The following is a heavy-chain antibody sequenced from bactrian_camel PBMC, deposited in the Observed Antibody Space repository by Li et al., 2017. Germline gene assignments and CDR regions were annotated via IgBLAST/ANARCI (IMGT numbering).Heavy chain of an antibody. CDR3: AQEEYSWPALHY. CDR2: IATRDGST. CDR1: KYAYSSNC. Sequence: DVQLVESGGGSVQAGGSLTLSCQASKYAYSSNCMGWFRQGPGKEGEVVAAIATRDGSTYYADSVKGRFTISQDNAKNTVYLQMNSLKPEDTAMYYCAQEEYSWPALHYRGQGTQVTVS. J-gene: IGHJ4*01. V-gene: IGHV3S59*01. D-gene: IGHD2*01.